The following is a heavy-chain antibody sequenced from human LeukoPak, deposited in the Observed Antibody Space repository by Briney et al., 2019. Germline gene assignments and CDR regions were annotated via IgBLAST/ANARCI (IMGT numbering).Heavy chain of an antibody. CDR2: INPRGGST. CDR1: GYTFTSYY. D-gene: IGHD1/OR15-1a*01. J-gene: IGHJ6*02. V-gene: IGHV1-46*01. CDR3: AREKRADLSRGEQYYYYGMDV. Sequence: ASVKVSCKASGYTFTSYYMHWVRQAPGQGLEWMGIINPRGGSTSYAQKFQGRVTMTRDTSTSTVYMELSSLRSGDTAVYYCAREKRADLSRGEQYYYYGMDVWGQGTTVTVSS.